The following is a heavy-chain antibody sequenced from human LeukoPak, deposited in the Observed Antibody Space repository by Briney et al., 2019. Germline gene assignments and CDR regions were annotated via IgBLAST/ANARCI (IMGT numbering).Heavy chain of an antibody. J-gene: IGHJ4*02. D-gene: IGHD3-10*01. CDR3: ARPYYYGSGSYSDY. Sequence: SETLSLTCAVSGGSLISSNWWSWVRQFPDKGLEWIGEMHHSGTSNYHPSLKSRVMISVDKSKNQFSLKLSSVTAADTAVYYCARPYYYGSGSYSDYWGQGTLVTVSS. V-gene: IGHV4-4*02. CDR2: MHHSGTS. CDR1: GGSLISSNW.